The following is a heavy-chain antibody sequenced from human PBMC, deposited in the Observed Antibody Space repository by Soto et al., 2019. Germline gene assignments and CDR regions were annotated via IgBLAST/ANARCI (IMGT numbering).Heavy chain of an antibody. V-gene: IGHV1-69*13. J-gene: IGHJ6*02. CDR3: ARRTLDVFFFWSGYQPHNGCDV. D-gene: IGHD3-3*01. CDR1: GGTFSSYA. Sequence: ASVKVSCKASGGTFSSYAISWVRQAPGQGLEWMGGIIPIFGTANYAQKFQGRVTITADESTSTAYMELSSLRSEDTAVYYCARRTLDVFFFWSGYQPHNGCDVWGLGTKVTVSS. CDR2: IIPIFGTA.